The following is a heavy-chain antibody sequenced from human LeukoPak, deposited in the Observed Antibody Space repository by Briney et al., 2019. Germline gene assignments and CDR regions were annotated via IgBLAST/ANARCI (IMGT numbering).Heavy chain of an antibody. CDR3: ARGYCSGGSCFEFDY. J-gene: IGHJ4*02. Sequence: PSETLSLTCTVSGGSISSSSYYWGWIRQPPGKGLEWVGSIYYSGSTYYNPSLKSRVTISVDTSKNQFSLKLSSVTAVDTAVYYCARGYCSGGSCFEFDYWGQGTLVTVSS. CDR2: IYYSGST. D-gene: IGHD2-15*01. CDR1: GGSISSSSYY. V-gene: IGHV4-39*01.